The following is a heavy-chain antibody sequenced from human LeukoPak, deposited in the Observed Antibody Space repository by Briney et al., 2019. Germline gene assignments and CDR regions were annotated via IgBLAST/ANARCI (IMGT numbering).Heavy chain of an antibody. CDR3: AREPRGYSYGYHYYYYYMDV. CDR1: GGSISSSSYY. V-gene: IGHV4-39*07. D-gene: IGHD5-18*01. Sequence: PSETLSLTCTVSGGSISSSSYYWGWIRQPPGKGLEWIGSIYYSGSTYYNPSLKSRVTISVDTSKNQFSLKLSSVTAADTAVYYCAREPRGYSYGYHYYYYYMDVWGKGTTVTISS. J-gene: IGHJ6*03. CDR2: IYYSGST.